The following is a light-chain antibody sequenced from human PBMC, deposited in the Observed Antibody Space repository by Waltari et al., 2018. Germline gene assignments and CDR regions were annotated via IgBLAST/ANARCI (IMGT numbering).Light chain of an antibody. V-gene: IGKV1-39*01. Sequence: DIQMTQSPSSLSASVGDRVTITCRASQSISSYVNWYRQKPWKTPKLLIYAASSLQSGVPSRLSGSGSGTDFTLTISSLQPEEFATYYCQQSYSTPRTFGQGTKLEIK. CDR1: QSISSY. CDR3: QQSYSTPRT. J-gene: IGKJ2*01. CDR2: AAS.